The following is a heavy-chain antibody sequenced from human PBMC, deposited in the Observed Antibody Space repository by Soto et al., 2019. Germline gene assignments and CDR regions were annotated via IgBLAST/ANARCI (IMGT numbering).Heavy chain of an antibody. CDR2: IYRTGST. CDR3: ASRDPGTSVDY. CDR1: GGSFTSNNW. Sequence: QVQLQESGPGLVKPSGTLSLTCAVSGGSFTSNNWWTWVRQPPGQGLEWIGEIYRTGSTKYNPSLKSRVTISLAKSENQFSLKVTSLTAADTAVYYCASRDPGTSVDYWGQGTLVTVSS. J-gene: IGHJ4*02. V-gene: IGHV4-4*02. D-gene: IGHD1-7*01.